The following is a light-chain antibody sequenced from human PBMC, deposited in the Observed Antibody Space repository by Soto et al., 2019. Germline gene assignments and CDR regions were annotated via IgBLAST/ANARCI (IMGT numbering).Light chain of an antibody. CDR2: DAS. Sequence: DIQMTQSPSTLSASVGDRVSITCRASESISSWLAWYQQKPGEAPKLLIYDASALLRGVPSRFSGSGSGTKFTLTSGSLLPDDFATYYCRHYETFSGTFGPGTKVDIK. J-gene: IGKJ1*01. CDR3: RHYETFSGT. CDR1: ESISSW. V-gene: IGKV1-5*01.